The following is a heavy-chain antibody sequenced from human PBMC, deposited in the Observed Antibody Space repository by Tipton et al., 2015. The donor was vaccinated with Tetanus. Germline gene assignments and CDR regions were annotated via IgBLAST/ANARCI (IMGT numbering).Heavy chain of an antibody. V-gene: IGHV3-33*01. CDR2: SWYDGTDK. CDR1: GFIFSSYG. Sequence: LRLSCAASGFIFSSYGIHWVRQAPGKGLEWVAVSWYDGTDKYYADSVKGRFTISRDSSKNILYLQMNSLRAEDTAVYYCAREADCSGGSCFSGDFDNWGQGTQVTVSS. J-gene: IGHJ4*02. CDR3: AREADCSGGSCFSGDFDN. D-gene: IGHD2-15*01.